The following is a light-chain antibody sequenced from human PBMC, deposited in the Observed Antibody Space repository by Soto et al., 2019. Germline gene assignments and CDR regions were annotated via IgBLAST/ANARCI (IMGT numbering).Light chain of an antibody. J-gene: IGKJ3*01. V-gene: IGKV3-11*01. CDR1: QSISSY. CDR3: HQRSTWPFT. Sequence: EIVLTQSPATLSLSPGERATLSCRASQSISSYLAWYQQKPDQAPRLLIYDASNRATGIPARFSGSGSWTDFTLTISSLEPEDFAVDYCHQRSTWPFTFGPGTKVDIK. CDR2: DAS.